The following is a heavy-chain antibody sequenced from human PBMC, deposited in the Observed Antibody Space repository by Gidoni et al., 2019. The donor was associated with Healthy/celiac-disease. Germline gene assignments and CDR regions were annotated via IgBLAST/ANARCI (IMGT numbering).Heavy chain of an antibody. Sequence: QVQLVQYGAEVTKPGASVKVSCKASGYTFTGYDMHWVRQAPGQGLEWMGWINPNSGGTNYAQKFQGRVTMTRDTSISTAYMELSRLRSDDTAVYYCARDLVVAANWFDPWGQGTLVTVSS. CDR1: GYTFTGYD. V-gene: IGHV1-2*02. CDR2: INPNSGGT. D-gene: IGHD2-15*01. CDR3: ARDLVVAANWFDP. J-gene: IGHJ5*02.